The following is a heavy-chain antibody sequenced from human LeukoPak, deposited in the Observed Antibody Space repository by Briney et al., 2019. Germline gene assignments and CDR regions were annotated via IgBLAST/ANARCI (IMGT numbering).Heavy chain of an antibody. CDR2: IYYSGST. CDR1: GGSISSSSYY. D-gene: IGHD1-26*01. CDR3: ARRWVKRAFGSVGTFDI. J-gene: IGHJ3*02. Sequence: SETLSLTCTVSGGSISSSSYYWGWIRQPPGKGLEWIGSIYYSGSTYYNPSLKSRATIYVDTSKNQFSLEMGSVNAGDTAVYYCARRWVKRAFGSVGTFDIWGQRTMVTVSS. V-gene: IGHV4-39*01.